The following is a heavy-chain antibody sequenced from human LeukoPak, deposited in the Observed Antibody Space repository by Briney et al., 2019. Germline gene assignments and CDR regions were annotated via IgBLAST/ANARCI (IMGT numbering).Heavy chain of an antibody. CDR3: ARHVALYDYVWGSYLKNDAFDI. V-gene: IGHV4-59*08. Sequence: SETLSLTCTVSGGSISSYYWSWIRQPPGKGLEWIGYIYYSGSTNYNPSLKSRVTISVDTSKNQFSLKLSSVTDADTAVYYCARHVALYDYVWGSYLKNDAFDIWGQGTMVTVSS. CDR2: IYYSGST. J-gene: IGHJ3*02. CDR1: GGSISSYY. D-gene: IGHD3-16*01.